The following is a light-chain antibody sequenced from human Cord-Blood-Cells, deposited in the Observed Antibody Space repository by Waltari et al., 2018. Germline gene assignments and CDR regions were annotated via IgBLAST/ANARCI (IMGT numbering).Light chain of an antibody. CDR2: AAS. V-gene: IGKV1-39*01. Sequence: DIQMTQSPSSLSASVGDRVTITCRASQSISSYLNWYQQKPGNAPKLLIYAASSLQRGVPSRFSGSGSGTDFTLTISSLQPEDFATYYCQQSYSTPYSFGQGTKLEIK. CDR3: QQSYSTPYS. CDR1: QSISSY. J-gene: IGKJ2*03.